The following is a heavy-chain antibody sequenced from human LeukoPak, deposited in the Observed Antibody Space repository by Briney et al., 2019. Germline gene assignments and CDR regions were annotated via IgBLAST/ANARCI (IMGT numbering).Heavy chain of an antibody. CDR1: GYTFTSYG. J-gene: IGHJ4*02. V-gene: IGHV1-18*01. D-gene: IGHD6-6*01. CDR3: ARDADSSSPDYFDY. Sequence: GASVKVSCKASGYTFTSYGISWVRQAPGQGLEWMGWISAYNGNTNYAQKLQGRVTLTTDTSTSTAYMELRNLRSDDTAVYYCARDADSSSPDYFDYWGQGTLVTVSS. CDR2: ISAYNGNT.